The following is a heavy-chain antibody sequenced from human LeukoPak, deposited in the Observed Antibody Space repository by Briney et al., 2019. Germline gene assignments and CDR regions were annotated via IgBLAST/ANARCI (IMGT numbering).Heavy chain of an antibody. D-gene: IGHD3-9*01. Sequence: PAGSLRLSCAASGLTFDDYSMRWVRQAPGKGLDWVSVISCNSGSIGYADSVKGRFTISRDNAKNSLYLQMNSLRAEDTALYYCAKGLRYFDWLEADFDYWGQGTLVTVSS. CDR1: GLTFDDYS. CDR3: AKGLRYFDWLEADFDY. J-gene: IGHJ4*02. V-gene: IGHV3-9*01. CDR2: ISCNSGSI.